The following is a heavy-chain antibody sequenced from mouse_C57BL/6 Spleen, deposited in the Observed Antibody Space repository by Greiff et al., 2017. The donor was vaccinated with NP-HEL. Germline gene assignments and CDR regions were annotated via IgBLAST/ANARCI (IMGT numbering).Heavy chain of an antibody. CDR3: ARLFITTVEGAMDY. CDR2: INYDGSST. Sequence: DVKLVESEGGLVQPGSSMKLSCTASGFTFSDYYMAWVRQVPEKGLEWVANINYDGSSTYYLDSLKSRFIISRDNAKNILYLQMSSLKSEDTATYYCARLFITTVEGAMDYWGQGTSVTVSS. CDR1: GFTFSDYY. V-gene: IGHV5-16*01. J-gene: IGHJ4*01. D-gene: IGHD1-1*01.